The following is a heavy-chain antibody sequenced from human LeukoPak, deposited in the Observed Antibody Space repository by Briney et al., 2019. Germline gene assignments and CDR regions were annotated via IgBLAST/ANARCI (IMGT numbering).Heavy chain of an antibody. CDR1: GYTFTGYY. CDR3: ARGFRAAALYYFDY. D-gene: IGHD6-13*01. CDR2: INPNSGGT. V-gene: IGHV1-2*06. J-gene: IGHJ4*02. Sequence: EASVKVSCKASGYTFTGYYMHWVRQAPGQGLEWMGRINPNSGGTNYAQKFQGRVTMTRDTSISTAYMELGRLRSDDTAVYYCARGFRAAALYYFDYWGQGTLVTVSS.